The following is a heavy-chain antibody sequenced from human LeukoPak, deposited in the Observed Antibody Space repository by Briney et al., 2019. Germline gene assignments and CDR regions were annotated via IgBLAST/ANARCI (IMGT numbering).Heavy chain of an antibody. J-gene: IGHJ6*03. CDR3: ARDVGWLVPYYMDV. CDR1: GFTFSSYS. Sequence: PGGSLRLSCAASGFTFSSYSMNWVRQAPGKGLEWVSYISSSSSTIYYADSVKGRFTISRDNAKNSLYLQMNSLRAEDTAVYYCARDVGWLVPYYMDVWGKGTTVTVSS. V-gene: IGHV3-48*01. D-gene: IGHD6-19*01. CDR2: ISSSSSTI.